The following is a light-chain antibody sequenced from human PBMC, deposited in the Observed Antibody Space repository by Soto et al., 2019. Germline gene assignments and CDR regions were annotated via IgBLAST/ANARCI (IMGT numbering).Light chain of an antibody. V-gene: IGKV1-5*03. CDR2: KAS. J-gene: IGKJ1*01. CDR3: QQYNTDSRAWA. CDR1: QSISTW. Sequence: DIQMTQSPSTLSASVGDRVTITCRASQSISTWLAWYQQEPGKAPKLLIHKASSLQSGVPSRFSGSGSGTDFTLTISSLHPDDFATYYCQQYNTDSRAWAFGQGTKVDIK.